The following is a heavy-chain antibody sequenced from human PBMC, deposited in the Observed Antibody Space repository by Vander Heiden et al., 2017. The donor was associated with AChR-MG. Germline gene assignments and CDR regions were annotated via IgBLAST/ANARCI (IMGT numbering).Heavy chain of an antibody. Sequence: EVQLVETGGGLLQPGGSLRPSFAASGFTVSSNYMSWVRQAPGKGLEWVSVIYSGGSTYYADSVKGRFTISRDNSKNTLYLQMNSLRAEDTAVYYCARDRVGGMDVWGQGTTVTVSS. CDR2: IYSGGST. V-gene: IGHV3-53*02. J-gene: IGHJ6*02. D-gene: IGHD1-26*01. CDR1: GFTVSSNY. CDR3: ARDRVGGMDV.